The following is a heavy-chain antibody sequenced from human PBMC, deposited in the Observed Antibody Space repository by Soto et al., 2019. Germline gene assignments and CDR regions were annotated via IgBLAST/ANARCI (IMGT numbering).Heavy chain of an antibody. Sequence: QVKLVQSGAEVRKPGSSVKVSCRTSGGTLRSYTINWVRQAPGQGPEWMGRVIAILAMSNYAQKFQGRVTITADQSTSTAYMYLSSLRSEDTALYYCATNYGSGSTHFDYWGQGTLVTVSS. CDR3: ATNYGSGSTHFDY. CDR1: GGTLRSYT. CDR2: VIAILAMS. V-gene: IGHV1-69*02. J-gene: IGHJ4*02. D-gene: IGHD3-10*01.